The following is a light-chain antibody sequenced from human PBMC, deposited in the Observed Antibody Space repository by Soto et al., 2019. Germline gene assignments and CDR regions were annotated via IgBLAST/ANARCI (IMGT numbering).Light chain of an antibody. CDR1: QTISSW. CDR3: QHYNSYSEA. V-gene: IGKV1-5*03. CDR2: KAS. J-gene: IGKJ1*01. Sequence: NKMTQSPSTLSASVGDRVTITCRASQTISSWLAWYQQKPGKAPKLLIYKASTLKSGVPSRFSGSGSGTEFTLTISSLQPDDFATYYCQHYNSYSEAFGQGTKVDI.